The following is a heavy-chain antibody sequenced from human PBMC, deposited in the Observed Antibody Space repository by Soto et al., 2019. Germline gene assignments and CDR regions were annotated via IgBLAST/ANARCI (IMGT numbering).Heavy chain of an antibody. D-gene: IGHD3-10*01. V-gene: IGHV4-59*01. CDR2: LSYSEST. CDR1: GDSISGYS. J-gene: IGHJ4*02. Sequence: LSLTCTVSGDSISGYSWSWIRQPPGKGLEWIGYLSYSESTTSTPSLKSRVTISVDTSKNQFSLELSSVTAADTAVYFCARDGGTYLTRYFDSWGQGALVTVSS. CDR3: ARDGGTYLTRYFDS.